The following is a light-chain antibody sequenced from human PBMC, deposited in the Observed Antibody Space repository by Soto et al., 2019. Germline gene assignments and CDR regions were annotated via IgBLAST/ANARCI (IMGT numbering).Light chain of an antibody. V-gene: IGKV1-9*01. CDR1: QGISTY. Sequence: DIQLTQSPSFMSASVGDRVTITCRASQGISTYLAWYQQKPGKAPKLLMYAVSTLQSGVPSRFSGSGSGTEFTLTISSLQPEDFATYFCQQLNGSPYTFGQGTKLVIK. CDR2: AVS. CDR3: QQLNGSPYT. J-gene: IGKJ2*01.